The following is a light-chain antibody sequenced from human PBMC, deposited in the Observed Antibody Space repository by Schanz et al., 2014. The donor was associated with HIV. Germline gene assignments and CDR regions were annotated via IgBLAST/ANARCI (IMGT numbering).Light chain of an antibody. CDR1: SSDVGSYNL. CDR3: SSYAGNNKLGV. J-gene: IGLJ1*01. CDR2: EVS. V-gene: IGLV2-8*01. Sequence: QSALTQPASVSGSPGQSITISCTGTSSDVGSYNLVSWYQQHPGKAPKLMIYEVSKRPSGVPDRFSGSKSGNTASLTVSGLQAEDEADYYCSSYAGNNKLGVFGTGTKPTVL.